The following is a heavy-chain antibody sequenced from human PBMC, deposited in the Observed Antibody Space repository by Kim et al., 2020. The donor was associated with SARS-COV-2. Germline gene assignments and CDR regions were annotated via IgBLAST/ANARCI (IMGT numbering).Heavy chain of an antibody. V-gene: IGHV3-23*01. CDR1: GFTFSSYA. D-gene: IGHD3-10*01. CDR2: ISGSGGST. J-gene: IGHJ5*02. Sequence: GGSLRLSCAASGFTFSSYAMSWVRQAPGKGLEWVSAISGSGGSTYYVDSVKGRFTISRDNSKNTLYLQMNSLRAEDTAVYYCAKDRTWDPVLLWFGELLRADWFDPWGQGTLVTVSS. CDR3: AKDRTWDPVLLWFGELLRADWFDP.